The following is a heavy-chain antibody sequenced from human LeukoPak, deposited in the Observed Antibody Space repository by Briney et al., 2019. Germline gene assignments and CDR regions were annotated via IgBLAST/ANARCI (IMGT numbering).Heavy chain of an antibody. CDR1: GFTFSSYG. J-gene: IGHJ4*02. D-gene: IGHD3-10*01. CDR3: ASSLWFGELLFDIDY. CDR2: ISYDGSNK. Sequence: GGSLRLSCAASGFTFSSYGMHWVRQAPGKGLEWVAVISYDGSNKYYADSVKGRFTISRDNSKNTPYLQMNSLRAEDTAVYYCASSLWFGELLFDIDYWGQGTLVTVSS. V-gene: IGHV3-30*03.